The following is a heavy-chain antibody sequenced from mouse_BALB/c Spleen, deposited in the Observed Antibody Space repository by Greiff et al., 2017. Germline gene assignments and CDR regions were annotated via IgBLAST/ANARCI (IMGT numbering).Heavy chain of an antibody. J-gene: IGHJ4*01. CDR1: GYSITSGYY. V-gene: IGHV3-6*02. Sequence: EVKLQESGPGLVKPSQSLSLTCSVTGYSITSGYYWNWIRQFPGNKLEWMGYISYDGSNNYNPSLKNRTSITRDTSKNQFFLKLNSVTTEDTATYYCAMVDYDHYYAMDYWGQGTSVTVSS. D-gene: IGHD2-4*01. CDR3: AMVDYDHYYAMDY. CDR2: ISYDGSN.